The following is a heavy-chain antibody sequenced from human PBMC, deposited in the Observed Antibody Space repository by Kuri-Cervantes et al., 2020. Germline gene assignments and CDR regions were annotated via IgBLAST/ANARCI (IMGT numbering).Heavy chain of an antibody. V-gene: IGHV1-58*01. CDR1: GFTFTSSA. Sequence: SVKVSCKASGFTFTSSAVQWVRQARGQRLEWIGWIVVGSGNTNYAQKFQVRVTMTEDTSTDTAYMELSSLRSEDTAVYYCARATTAIVWRPFDYWGQGTLVTVSS. J-gene: IGHJ4*02. CDR3: ARATTAIVWRPFDY. CDR2: IVVGSGNT. D-gene: IGHD5-18*01.